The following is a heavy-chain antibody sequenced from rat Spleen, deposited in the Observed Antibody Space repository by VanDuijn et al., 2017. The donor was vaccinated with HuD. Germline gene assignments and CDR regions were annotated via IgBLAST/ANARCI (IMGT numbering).Heavy chain of an antibody. J-gene: IGHJ3*01. V-gene: IGHV5-20*01. Sequence: EVQLVESGGGLVQPGRSMKLSCAASGFTFSNYGMAWVRQAPKKGLEWVAYISYDGGSTYYRDPVKGRFTISRDNAKSTLYLQMDSLRSEDKATYYCTTAADWFAYWGQGTLVTVSS. CDR1: GFTFSNYG. CDR3: TTAADWFAY. D-gene: IGHD1-2*01. CDR2: ISYDGGST.